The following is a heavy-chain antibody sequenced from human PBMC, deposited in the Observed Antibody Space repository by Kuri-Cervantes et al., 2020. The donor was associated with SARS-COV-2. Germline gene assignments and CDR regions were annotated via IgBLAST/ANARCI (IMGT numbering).Heavy chain of an antibody. J-gene: IGHJ5*02. V-gene: IGHV5-10-1*01. D-gene: IGHD1-1*01. CDR1: GYGFTTYW. CDR2: IDPSDSYT. Sequence: GESLKISCKGSGYGFTTYWIGWVRQMPGKGLEWMGRIDPSDSYTNYNPSFQGHVTISADKSISTAYLEWSSLRASDTAMYFCAREMSESTSGSWFDPWGQGTLVTVSS. CDR3: AREMSESTSGSWFDP.